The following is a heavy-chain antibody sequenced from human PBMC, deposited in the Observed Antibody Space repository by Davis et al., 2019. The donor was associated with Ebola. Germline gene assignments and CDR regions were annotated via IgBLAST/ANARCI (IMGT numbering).Heavy chain of an antibody. D-gene: IGHD6-6*01. CDR3: VPSIFGSSSPDFDY. J-gene: IGHJ4*02. CDR1: GFTVSRNY. CDR2: IYIGGST. V-gene: IGHV3-53*05. Sequence: GESLKISCAASGFTVSRNYMSWVRQAPGKGLEWVSVIYIGGSTYYADSVKGRFTISRDNSKNTLYLQMNSLRAEDTAVYYCVPSIFGSSSPDFDYWGQGTLVTVSS.